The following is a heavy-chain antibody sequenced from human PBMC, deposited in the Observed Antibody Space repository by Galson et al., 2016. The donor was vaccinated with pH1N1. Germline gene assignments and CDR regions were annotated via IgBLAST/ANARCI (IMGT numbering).Heavy chain of an antibody. CDR2: ISGRGGNT. J-gene: IGHJ3*01. CDR1: GLIFENYV. Sequence: SLRLSCAASGLIFENYVMSWVRQAPGKGLEWVSVISGRGGNTYYADSVKGRFTISRDNFKNTLYLEMNKLKDDDTAVYYCAKDRSREFLHFPFDAFDVWGQGTMVSVSA. D-gene: IGHD3-10*01. V-gene: IGHV3-23*01. CDR3: AKDRSREFLHFPFDAFDV.